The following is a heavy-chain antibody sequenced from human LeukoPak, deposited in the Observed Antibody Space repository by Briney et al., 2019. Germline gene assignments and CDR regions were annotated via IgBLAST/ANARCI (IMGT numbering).Heavy chain of an antibody. CDR2: IYYSGST. V-gene: IGHV4-39*01. CDR3: ARHGRYYDSTRYYFDY. D-gene: IGHD3-22*01. Sequence: PSETLSLTCTVSGGSISSSNYYWGWIRQPPGKGLEWFGSIYYSGSTYYNSSLESRVTISVDTSKNQFSLILSSVTAADTAVYYCARHGRYYDSTRYYFDYWGQGTLVTVSS. CDR1: GGSISSSNYY. J-gene: IGHJ4*02.